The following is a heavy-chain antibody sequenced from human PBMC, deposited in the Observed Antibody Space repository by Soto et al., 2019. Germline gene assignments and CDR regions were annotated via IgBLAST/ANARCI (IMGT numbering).Heavy chain of an antibody. CDR2: IYPGDSDT. Sequence: PGESLKISCKGSGYSFTSYWIGWVRQMPGKGLEWMGIIYPGDSDTRYSPSFQGQVTISADKSISTAYLQWSSLKASDTAMYYCASHSGDWVIYDSSGYTARDAFDIWGQGTMVTVSS. CDR3: ASHSGDWVIYDSSGYTARDAFDI. CDR1: GYSFTSYW. J-gene: IGHJ3*02. V-gene: IGHV5-51*01. D-gene: IGHD3-22*01.